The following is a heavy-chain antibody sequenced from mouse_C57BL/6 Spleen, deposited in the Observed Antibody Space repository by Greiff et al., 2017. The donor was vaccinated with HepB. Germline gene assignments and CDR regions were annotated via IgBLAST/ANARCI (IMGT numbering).Heavy chain of an antibody. CDR1: GYTFTDYY. CDR3: ARNPYYSNYGFDY. J-gene: IGHJ2*01. Sequence: EVQLQQSGPELVKPGASVKISCKASGYTFTDYYMNWVKQSHGKSLEWIGDINPNNGGTSYNQKFKGKATLTVDKSSSTAYMELRSLTSEDSAVYYCARNPYYSNYGFDYWGQGTTLTVSS. V-gene: IGHV1-26*01. CDR2: INPNNGGT. D-gene: IGHD2-5*01.